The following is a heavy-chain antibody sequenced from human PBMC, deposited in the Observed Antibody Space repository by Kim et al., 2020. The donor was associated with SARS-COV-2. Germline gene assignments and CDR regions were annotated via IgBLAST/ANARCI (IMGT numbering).Heavy chain of an antibody. Sequence: SVKVSCKASGGTFSSYAISWVRQAPGQGLEWMGGIIPIFGTANYAQKFQGRVTITADESTSTAYMGLSSLRSEDTAVYYCARDGRSDYGMDVWGQGTTVTVSS. CDR2: IIPIFGTA. J-gene: IGHJ6*02. V-gene: IGHV1-69*13. CDR1: GGTFSSYA. CDR3: ARDGRSDYGMDV.